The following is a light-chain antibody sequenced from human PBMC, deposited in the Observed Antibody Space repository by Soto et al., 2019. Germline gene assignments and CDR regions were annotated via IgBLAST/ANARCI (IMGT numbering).Light chain of an antibody. CDR2: KAS. CDR3: QQYNSYSPRNT. CDR1: QSISSW. J-gene: IGKJ2*01. Sequence: DIQMTQSPSTLSASVGDRVTITCRASQSISSWLAWYQQKPGKAPKLLIYKASSLESGVPSRFSGSGSGTEFTLTISSLLPDDFATYYCQQYNSYSPRNTFGQGTKLEIK. V-gene: IGKV1-5*03.